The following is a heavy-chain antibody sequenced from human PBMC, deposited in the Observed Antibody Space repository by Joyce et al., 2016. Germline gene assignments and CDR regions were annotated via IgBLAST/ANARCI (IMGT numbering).Heavy chain of an antibody. CDR1: GYTFIGYY. J-gene: IGHJ4*02. Sequence: QVQLVQSGPEMKKPGPPVKVSCKASGYTFIGYYLHWVRQAPGQGLEWMGWINPHSGGTIYAQKFQGRITMTRDTAISTVYMELSSVRSDDTAIYYCARDSRPIAARTAGALYWGQGTLVTVSS. D-gene: IGHD6-6*01. CDR3: ARDSRPIAARTAGALY. CDR2: INPHSGGT. V-gene: IGHV1-2*02.